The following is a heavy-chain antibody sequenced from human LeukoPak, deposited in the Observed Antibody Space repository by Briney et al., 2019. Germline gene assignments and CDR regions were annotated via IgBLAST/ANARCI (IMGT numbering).Heavy chain of an antibody. V-gene: IGHV1-2*02. Sequence: ASVKVSCKASVYTFTVFYMHWVRQAPGQGRGGMGWIKPDSGATNSAPRFQGRVTLTRDTSINAVYMELMRLRSDDTAVYYCATAALYGGYDFDFWGQGTLVSVSS. CDR2: IKPDSGAT. CDR1: VYTFTVFY. J-gene: IGHJ4*02. CDR3: ATAALYGGYDFDF. D-gene: IGHD5-12*01.